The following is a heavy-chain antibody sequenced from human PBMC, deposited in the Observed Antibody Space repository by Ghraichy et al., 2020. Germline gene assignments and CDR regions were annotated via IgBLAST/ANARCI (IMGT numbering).Heavy chain of an antibody. CDR1: GYTFTSYY. D-gene: IGHD3-10*01. Sequence: ASVKVSCKASGYTFTSYYMHWVRQAPGQGLEWMGIINPSGGSTSYAQKFQGRVTMTRDTSTSTVYMELSSLRSEDTAVYYCARGRRITMVRGVIITPPGYWGQGTLVTVSS. CDR2: INPSGGST. CDR3: ARGRRITMVRGVIITPPGY. J-gene: IGHJ4*02. V-gene: IGHV1-46*01.